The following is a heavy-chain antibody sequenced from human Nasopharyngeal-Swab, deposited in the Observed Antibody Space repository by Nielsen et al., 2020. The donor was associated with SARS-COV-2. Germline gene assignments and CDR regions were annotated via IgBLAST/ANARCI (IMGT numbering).Heavy chain of an antibody. V-gene: IGHV1-18*01. CDR3: ARSTIAVAGRGISDY. CDR2: ISAYNGNT. J-gene: IGHJ4*02. D-gene: IGHD6-19*01. Sequence: ASVQVSCKASGYTFTSYGISWVRQAPGQGLEWMGWISAYNGNTNYAQKLQGRVTMTTGTSTSTAYMELRSLRSDDTAVYYCARSTIAVAGRGISDYWGQGTLVTVSS. CDR1: GYTFTSYG.